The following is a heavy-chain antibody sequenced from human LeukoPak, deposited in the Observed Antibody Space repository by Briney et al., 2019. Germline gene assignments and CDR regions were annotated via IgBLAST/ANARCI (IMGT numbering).Heavy chain of an antibody. CDR1: GYTFTGYY. J-gene: IGHJ4*02. Sequence: GASVKVSCKASGYTFTGYYMHWVRQAPGQGLEWMGWINPNSGGTNYAQKFQGRVTITRDMSTSTAYMELSSLRSEDTAVYYCAADGWFGDYYFDYWGQGTLVTVSS. CDR3: AADGWFGDYYFDY. D-gene: IGHD3-10*01. CDR2: INPNSGGT. V-gene: IGHV1-2*02.